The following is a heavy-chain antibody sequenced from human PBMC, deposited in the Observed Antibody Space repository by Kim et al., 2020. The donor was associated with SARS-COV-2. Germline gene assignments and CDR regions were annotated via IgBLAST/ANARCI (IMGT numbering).Heavy chain of an antibody. CDR1: GFTFSSYS. D-gene: IGHD2-21*02. CDR2: ISSSSSTI. Sequence: GGSLRLSCAASGFTFSSYSMNWVRQAPGKGLEWVSYISSSSSTIYYADSVKGRFTISRDNAKNSPYLQMNSLRDEDTAVYYCARDFPYCGGDCYSGFGYYGMDAWGQGTTVTVSS. CDR3: ARDFPYCGGDCYSGFGYYGMDA. J-gene: IGHJ6*02. V-gene: IGHV3-48*02.